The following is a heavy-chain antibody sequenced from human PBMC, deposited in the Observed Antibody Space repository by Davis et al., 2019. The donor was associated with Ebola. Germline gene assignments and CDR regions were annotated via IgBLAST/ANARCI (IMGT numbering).Heavy chain of an antibody. J-gene: IGHJ4*02. Sequence: PGGSLRLSCAASGFTFISYGMHWVRQAPGKGLEWVTVISYDGSNKYYADSVKGRFTISRDNSKNTLYLQMNSLRAEDTAVYYCARSPSSGRDYWGQGTLVTVSS. CDR2: ISYDGSNK. CDR1: GFTFISYG. V-gene: IGHV3-30*19. D-gene: IGHD6-19*01. CDR3: ARSPSSGRDY.